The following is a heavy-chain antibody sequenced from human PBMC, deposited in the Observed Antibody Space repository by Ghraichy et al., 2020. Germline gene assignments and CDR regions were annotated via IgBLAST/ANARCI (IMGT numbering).Heavy chain of an antibody. CDR1: GYTFTAYY. V-gene: IGHV1-2*02. J-gene: IGHJ4*02. D-gene: IGHD3-16*01. Sequence: ASVKVSCKTSGYTFTAYYIHWVRQAPGQGLDWMGWINPHSGGTKYAQKFQGRVTMTSDTSISAAYMDLTRLTSDDTALYYCAKRGDDRSQFDYWGQGTLVTVSS. CDR3: AKRGDDRSQFDY. CDR2: INPHSGGT.